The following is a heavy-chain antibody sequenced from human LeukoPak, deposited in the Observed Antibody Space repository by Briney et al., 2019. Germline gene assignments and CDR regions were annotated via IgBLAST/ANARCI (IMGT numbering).Heavy chain of an antibody. CDR3: VRYDFWSGAKGGDY. CDR2: IHRNGGAT. J-gene: IGHJ4*02. CDR1: GFTFDSYG. V-gene: IGHV3-20*04. Sequence: GGSLRLSCVASGFTFDSYGMSWVRQAAEKGLEWVSSIHRNGGATAYVDSVKGRFTISRDNAKNSLYLQMSSLRAEDTALYYCVRYDFWSGAKGGDYWGQGTLVTVSS. D-gene: IGHD3-3*01.